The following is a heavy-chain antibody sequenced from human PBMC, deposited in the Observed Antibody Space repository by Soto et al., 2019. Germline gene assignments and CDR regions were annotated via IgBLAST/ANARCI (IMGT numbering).Heavy chain of an antibody. Sequence: PAGSLRLASAASGFTVSIYAMSWVRQAQGKGLEWVSAISGSGGSTYYADSVKGRFTISRDNSKNTLYLQMNSLRAEDTAVYYCAKEMATIVLYGMDVWGQGTTVTVSS. D-gene: IGHD5-12*01. CDR2: ISGSGGST. V-gene: IGHV3-23*01. CDR1: GFTVSIYA. CDR3: AKEMATIVLYGMDV. J-gene: IGHJ6*02.